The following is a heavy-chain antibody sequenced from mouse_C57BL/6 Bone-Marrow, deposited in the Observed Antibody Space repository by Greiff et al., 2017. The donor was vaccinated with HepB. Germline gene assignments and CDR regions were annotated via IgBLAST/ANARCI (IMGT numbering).Heavy chain of an antibody. D-gene: IGHD5-1*01. CDR2: ISDGGSYT. V-gene: IGHV5-4*01. Sequence: EVQVVESGGGLVKPGGSLKLSCAASGFTFSSYAMSWVRQTPEKRLEWVATISDGGSYTYYPDNVKGRFTISRDNAKNNLYLQMSHLKSEDTAMYYCARGPKAMDYWGQGTSVTVSS. J-gene: IGHJ4*01. CDR3: ARGPKAMDY. CDR1: GFTFSSYA.